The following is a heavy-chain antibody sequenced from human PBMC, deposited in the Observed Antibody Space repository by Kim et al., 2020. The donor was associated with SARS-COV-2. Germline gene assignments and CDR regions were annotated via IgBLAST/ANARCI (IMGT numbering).Heavy chain of an antibody. CDR2: GGST. V-gene: IGHV3-23*01. Sequence: GGSTYCADSVKGRFTISRDNSKNTLYLQMNSLRAEDTAVYYCALRIAGIHWGQGTLVTVSS. J-gene: IGHJ4*02. D-gene: IGHD1-20*01. CDR3: ALRIAGIH.